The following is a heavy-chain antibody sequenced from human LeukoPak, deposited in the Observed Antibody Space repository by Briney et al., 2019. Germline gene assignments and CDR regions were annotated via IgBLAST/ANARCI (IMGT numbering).Heavy chain of an antibody. D-gene: IGHD2-21*01. CDR3: ARQNYGGDFFDY. V-gene: IGHV4-4*09. J-gene: IGHJ4*02. CDR2: IYTSGST. CDR1: GGSISSYY. Sequence: SETLSLTCTVSGGSISSYYWSWIRQPPGKGLEWIGYIYTSGSTNYNPSLKSRVTISVDTSKNQLSLKLSSVTAADTAVYYCARQNYGGDFFDYWGQGTLVTVSS.